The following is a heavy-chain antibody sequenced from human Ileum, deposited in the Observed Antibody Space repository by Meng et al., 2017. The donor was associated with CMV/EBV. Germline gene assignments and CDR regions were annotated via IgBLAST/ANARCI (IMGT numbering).Heavy chain of an antibody. CDR1: GFTFSSYA. J-gene: IGHJ6*02. V-gene: IGHV3-23*01. CDR3: AKDGASYYYGMDV. D-gene: IGHD1-26*01. Sequence: GESLKISCAASGFTFSSYAMSWVRQAPGKGLEWVSAISGSGGSTYYADSVKGRFTISRDNSKNTLYLQMNSLRAEDTAVYYCAKDGASYYYGMDVWGQGTTVTVSS. CDR2: ISGSGGST.